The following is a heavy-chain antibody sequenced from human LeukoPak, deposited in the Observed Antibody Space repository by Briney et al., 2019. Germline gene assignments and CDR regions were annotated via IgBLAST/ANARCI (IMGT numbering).Heavy chain of an antibody. Sequence: ASVKVYCKASGYTFTSYGISWVRQAPGQGLEWMGWISAYNGNTNYAQKLQGRVTMTTDTSTSTAYMELRSLRSDDTAVYYCAREGYCTNGVCYKDYWGQGTLVTVSS. J-gene: IGHJ4*02. V-gene: IGHV1-18*01. CDR3: AREGYCTNGVCYKDY. CDR2: ISAYNGNT. D-gene: IGHD2-8*01. CDR1: GYTFTSYG.